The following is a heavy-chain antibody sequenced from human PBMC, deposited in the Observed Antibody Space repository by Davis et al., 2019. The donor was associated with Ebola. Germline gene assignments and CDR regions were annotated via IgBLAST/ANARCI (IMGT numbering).Heavy chain of an antibody. D-gene: IGHD6-13*01. CDR3: ARMAAAGTKLDV. V-gene: IGHV1-18*04. J-gene: IGHJ6*02. CDR1: GYTFTSYG. CDR2: TSPYNGNT. Sequence: ASVQVSCKASGYTFTSYGISWVRQAPRPGLEWMGWTSPYNGNTNFAQQLQGKVTMTTDPSTSSAYMELRSLRSDDTAVYYCARMAAAGTKLDVWGQGTTVTVSS.